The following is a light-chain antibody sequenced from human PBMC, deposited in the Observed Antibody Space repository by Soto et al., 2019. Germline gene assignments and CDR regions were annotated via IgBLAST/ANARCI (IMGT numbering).Light chain of an antibody. CDR3: SSFTTYRVYV. CDR2: EVS. Sequence: QSALTQPASVSGSPGQSITISCTGTSSDVGGYNYVSWYQQHPGKAPKLMIYEVSNRPPGISSRFSGSKSGLTASLTISGLQAEDEAVYYCSSFTTYRVYVFGPGTKVTVL. V-gene: IGLV2-14*01. J-gene: IGLJ1*01. CDR1: SSDVGGYNY.